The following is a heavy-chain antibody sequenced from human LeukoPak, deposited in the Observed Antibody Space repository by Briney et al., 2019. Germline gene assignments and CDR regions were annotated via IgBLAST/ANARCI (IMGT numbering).Heavy chain of an antibody. D-gene: IGHD3-22*01. J-gene: IGHJ4*02. CDR2: IIPIFGTA. V-gene: IGHV1-69*01. Sequence: SVKVSCKASGGTFSSYAISWVRQAPGQGLEWMGGIIPIFGTANYAQKFQGRVTVTADESTSTAYMELSSLRSEDTAVYYCARKEYYYDSSGYYSGYFDYWGQGTLVTVSS. CDR1: GGTFSSYA. CDR3: ARKEYYYDSSGYYSGYFDY.